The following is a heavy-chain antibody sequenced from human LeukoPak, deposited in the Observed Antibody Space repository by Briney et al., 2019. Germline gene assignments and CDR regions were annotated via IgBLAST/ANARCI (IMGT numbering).Heavy chain of an antibody. D-gene: IGHD3-16*02. CDR3: ARDRAPSIVINGYFQH. Sequence: GGSLRLSCAASGFTFSSYSMNWVRQAPGKGLEWVSSISSSSSYIYYADSVKGRFTISRDNAKNSLYLQMNSLRAEDTAVYYYARDRAPSIVINGYFQHWGQGTLVTVSS. V-gene: IGHV3-21*01. CDR2: ISSSSSYI. J-gene: IGHJ1*01. CDR1: GFTFSSYS.